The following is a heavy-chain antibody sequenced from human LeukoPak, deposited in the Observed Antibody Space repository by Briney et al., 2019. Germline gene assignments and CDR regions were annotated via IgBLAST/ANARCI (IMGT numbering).Heavy chain of an antibody. J-gene: IGHJ4*02. CDR3: ARHDVVPVIRRGFGF. CDR1: GGSVSGYY. CDR2: IFYTGTT. Sequence: SETLSLTCTVSGGSVSGYYWSWIRQPPGKGLEYIGYIFYTGTTLYSPSLKTRVTMSVDTSENQFSLKLSSVTAADTAVYYCARHDVVPVIRRGFGFWGQGTLVTVSS. D-gene: IGHD2-21*02. V-gene: IGHV4-59*08.